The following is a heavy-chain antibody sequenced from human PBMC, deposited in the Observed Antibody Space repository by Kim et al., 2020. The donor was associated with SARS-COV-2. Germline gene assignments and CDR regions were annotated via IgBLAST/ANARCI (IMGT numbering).Heavy chain of an antibody. J-gene: IGHJ4*02. CDR1: GGSISSGGYY. Sequence: SETLSLTCTVSGGSISSGGYYWSWIRQHPGKGLEWIGYIYYSGSTYYNPSLKSRVTISVDTSKNQFSLKLSSVTAADTAVYYCAKGGGAKVAVRSWGQGTLVTVSS. V-gene: IGHV4-31*03. D-gene: IGHD3-16*01. CDR3: AKGGGAKVAVRS. CDR2: IYYSGST.